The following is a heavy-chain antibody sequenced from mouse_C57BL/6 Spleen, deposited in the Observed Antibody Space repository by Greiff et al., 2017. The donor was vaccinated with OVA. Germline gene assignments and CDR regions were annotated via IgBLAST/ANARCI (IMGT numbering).Heavy chain of an antibody. J-gene: IGHJ1*03. V-gene: IGHV1-69*01. CDR1: GYTFTSYW. CDR3: ARLPTGVPGYFDV. D-gene: IGHD1-1*01. Sequence: QVQLQQPGAELVMPGASVKLSCKASGYTFTSYWMHWVKQRPGQGLEWIGEIDPSDSYTNYNQKFKGKSTLTVDKSSSTAYMQLSSLTSEDSAVYYCARLPTGVPGYFDVWGTGTTVTVSS. CDR2: IDPSDSYT.